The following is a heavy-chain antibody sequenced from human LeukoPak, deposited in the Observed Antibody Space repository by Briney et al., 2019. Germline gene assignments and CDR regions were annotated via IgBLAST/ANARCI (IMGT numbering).Heavy chain of an antibody. Sequence: TSETLSLTCTVSGDSISSYYWSWIRQSPGKGLEWIGHIYYSGGTRYNASLKSRLTISVDTSKKQFSLKVTFVTAADTAVYYCARHGARTTGRLYYYNGMDVWGQGTTVTVSS. J-gene: IGHJ6*02. CDR3: ARHGARTTGRLYYYNGMDV. D-gene: IGHD4-11*01. CDR1: GDSISSYY. V-gene: IGHV4-59*08. CDR2: IYYSGGT.